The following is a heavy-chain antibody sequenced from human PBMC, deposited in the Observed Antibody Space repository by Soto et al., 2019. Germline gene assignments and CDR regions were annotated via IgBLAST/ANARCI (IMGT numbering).Heavy chain of an antibody. CDR3: ARDNGIVGAPIYYYYCGMDV. CDR1: GYTFTGYY. CDR2: INPNSGGT. Sequence: QVQLVQSGAEVKKPGASVKVSCKASGYTFTGYYMHWVRQAPGQGLEWMGWINPNSGGTNYAQKFQGRVTMTRDTSISTAYMELSRLRSDDTAVYYCARDNGIVGAPIYYYYCGMDVWGQGTTVTVSS. D-gene: IGHD1-26*01. V-gene: IGHV1-2*02. J-gene: IGHJ6*02.